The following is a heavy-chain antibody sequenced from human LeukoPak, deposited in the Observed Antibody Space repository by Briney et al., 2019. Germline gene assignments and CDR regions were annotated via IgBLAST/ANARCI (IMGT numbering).Heavy chain of an antibody. V-gene: IGHV3-21*01. Sequence: GRSLRLSCAASGFTFSSYSMNWVRQAPGKGLEWVSSISSSSSYIYYADSVKGRFTISRDNAKNSLYLQMNSLRAEDTAVYYCARTLGVVITPRFDYWGQGTLVTVSS. CDR1: GFTFSSYS. CDR2: ISSSSSYI. CDR3: ARTLGVVITPRFDY. J-gene: IGHJ4*02. D-gene: IGHD3-3*01.